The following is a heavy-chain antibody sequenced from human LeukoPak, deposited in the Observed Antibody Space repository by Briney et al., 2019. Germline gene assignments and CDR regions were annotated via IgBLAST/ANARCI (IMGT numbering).Heavy chain of an antibody. Sequence: SVKVSCKASGGTFSSYAISWVRQAPGQGLEWMGGIIPIFGTANYAQKFQGRVTMTEDTSTDTAYMELSSLGSEDTAVYYCATDTLAAAGIFYYYGMDVWGQGTTVTVSS. D-gene: IGHD6-13*01. J-gene: IGHJ6*02. CDR2: IIPIFGTA. CDR3: ATDTLAAAGIFYYYGMDV. CDR1: GGTFSSYA. V-gene: IGHV1-69*06.